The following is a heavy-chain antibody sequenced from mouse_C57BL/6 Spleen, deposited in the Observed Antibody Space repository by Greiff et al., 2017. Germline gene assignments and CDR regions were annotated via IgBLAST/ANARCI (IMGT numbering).Heavy chain of an antibody. V-gene: IGHV1-64*01. J-gene: IGHJ2*01. Sequence: QVQLQQPGAELVKPGASVKLSCKASGYTFTSYWMPWVRQRPGQGLEWIGMIHPNSGSTNYNEKFKSKSTLTVDKSSSTAYMQLSSLTSEDSAVYYWSSPNYYGSSGHDYWGQGTTLTVSS. CDR3: SSPNYYGSSGHDY. D-gene: IGHD1-1*01. CDR2: IHPNSGST. CDR1: GYTFTSYW.